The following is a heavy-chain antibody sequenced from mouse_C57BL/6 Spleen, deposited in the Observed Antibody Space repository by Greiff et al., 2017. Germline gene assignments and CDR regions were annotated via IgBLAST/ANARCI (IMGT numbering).Heavy chain of an antibody. D-gene: IGHD2-1*01. Sequence: QVQLKQSGPELVKPGASVKISCKASGYAFSSSWMNWVKQRPGKGLEWIGRIYPGDGDTNYNGKCKGKATLTADKSSSTAYMQLSSLTSEDSAVYFCARRDNGLYYAFAYWGQGTLVTVSA. CDR2: IYPGDGDT. CDR3: ARRDNGLYYAFAY. CDR1: GYAFSSSW. V-gene: IGHV1-82*01. J-gene: IGHJ3*01.